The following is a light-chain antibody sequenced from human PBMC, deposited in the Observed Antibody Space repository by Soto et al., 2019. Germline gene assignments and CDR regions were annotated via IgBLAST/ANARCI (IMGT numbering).Light chain of an antibody. V-gene: IGKV3-11*01. CDR1: QSVGSY. CDR2: DSS. Sequence: EVVLTQSPATLSLSPGERATLSCRASQSVGSYLVWYQQRPGLAPRLLIYDSSNRATGIHARFSGSGSGTDFTLTISRLEPEDFAVYYCQQRSDWPRTFGQGTKVESK. CDR3: QQRSDWPRT. J-gene: IGKJ1*01.